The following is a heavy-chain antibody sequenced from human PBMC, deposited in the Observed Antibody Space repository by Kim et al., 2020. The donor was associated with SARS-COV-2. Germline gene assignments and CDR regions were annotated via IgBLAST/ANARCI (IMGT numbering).Heavy chain of an antibody. V-gene: IGHV3-23*01. J-gene: IGHJ4*02. CDR2: ISGSGGST. D-gene: IGHD2-21*02. CDR1: GFTFSSYA. CDR3: AKERFRTLERRSYCGGDCYSEAYFDY. Sequence: GGSLRLSCAASGFTFSSYAMSWVRQAPGKGLEWVSAISGSGGSTYYADSVKGRFTISRDNSKNTLYLQMNSLGAEDTAVYYCAKERFRTLERRSYCGGDCYSEAYFDYWGQGTLVTVSS.